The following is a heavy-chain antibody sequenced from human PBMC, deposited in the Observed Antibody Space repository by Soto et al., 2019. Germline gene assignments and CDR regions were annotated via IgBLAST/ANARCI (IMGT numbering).Heavy chain of an antibody. CDR1: GFTFSSYA. Sequence: PGGSLRLSCAASGFTFSSYAMHWVRQAPGKGLEWVAVISYNGSNKYYADSVKGRFTISRDNSKNTLYLQMNSLRAEDTAVYYCARDSSVSPPSPLNIVGATSPDYWGQGTLVTVSS. V-gene: IGHV3-30-3*01. J-gene: IGHJ4*02. CDR3: ARDSSVSPPSPLNIVGATSPDY. D-gene: IGHD1-26*01. CDR2: ISYNGSNK.